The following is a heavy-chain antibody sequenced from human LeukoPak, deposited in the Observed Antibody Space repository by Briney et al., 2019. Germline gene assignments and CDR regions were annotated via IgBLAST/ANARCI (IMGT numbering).Heavy chain of an antibody. Sequence: PSETLSLTCAVYGGSFSGYYWSWIRQPPGKGLEWIGEINHSGSTNYNPSLKSRVTISVDTSKNQFSLKLSSVTAADTAVYYCARSRYYDSSGYCPFDYWGQGTLVTVSS. J-gene: IGHJ4*02. V-gene: IGHV4-34*01. CDR1: GGSFSGYY. CDR2: INHSGST. CDR3: ARSRYYDSSGYCPFDY. D-gene: IGHD3-22*01.